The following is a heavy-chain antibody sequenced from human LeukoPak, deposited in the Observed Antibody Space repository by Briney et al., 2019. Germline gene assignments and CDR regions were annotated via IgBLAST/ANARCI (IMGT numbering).Heavy chain of an antibody. CDR1: GYTFTDYY. D-gene: IGHD2-2*01. CDR3: ATLTIVVVPAAIIDY. J-gene: IGHJ4*02. V-gene: IGHV1-69-2*01. CDR2: VDPEDGET. Sequence: ASVKISCKVSGYTFTDYYMHWVQQAPGKGLEWMGLVDPEDGETIYVEKFQGRVTITADTSTDTAYMELSSLRSEDTAVYYCATLTIVVVPAAIIDYWGQGTLVTVSS.